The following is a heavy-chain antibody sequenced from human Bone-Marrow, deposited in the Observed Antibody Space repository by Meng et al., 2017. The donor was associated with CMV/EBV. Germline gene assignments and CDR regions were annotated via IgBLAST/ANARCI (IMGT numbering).Heavy chain of an antibody. CDR1: GGSVSSGSYY. D-gene: IGHD3-3*01. CDR2: IYYSGST. Sequence: SETLSLTCTVSGGSVSSGSYYWSWIRQPPGKGLEWIGYIYYSGSTNYNPSLKNRVTISVDTPQNQFSLNLTSVTAADTAVYYCARLPSSAISPPDVWGQGTTVPVSS. CDR3: ARLPSSAISPPDV. J-gene: IGHJ6*02. V-gene: IGHV4-61*01.